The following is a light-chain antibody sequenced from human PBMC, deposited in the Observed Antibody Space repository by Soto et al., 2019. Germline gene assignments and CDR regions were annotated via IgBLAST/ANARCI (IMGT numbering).Light chain of an antibody. Sequence: IQLTQSPSSLSASVGDRVTITCRASQGISSYLAWYQQKPGKAPKLLIYETSTLESGVPSKFSGTGYGTDFTLTISSLQPEDFATYYCQQTFSIPRTFGHGTKVDIK. CDR1: QGISSY. CDR3: QQTFSIPRT. J-gene: IGKJ1*01. V-gene: IGKV1-39*01. CDR2: ETS.